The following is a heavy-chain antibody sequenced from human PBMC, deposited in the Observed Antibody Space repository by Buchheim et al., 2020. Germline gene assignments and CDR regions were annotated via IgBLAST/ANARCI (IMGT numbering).Heavy chain of an antibody. V-gene: IGHV3-48*03. CDR1: GFTFNSYE. CDR3: ARGSGCCTYYFDY. CDR2: LTSGGTI. Sequence: EVHLVESGGGLVQPGGSLRLSCAASGFTFNSYEMNWVRRAPGRGLEWVSYLTSGGTIYSADSVKGRFTISRDNAKNSLYLQMNILKDEDTAVYYCARGSGCCTYYFDYWGQGTL. J-gene: IGHJ4*02.